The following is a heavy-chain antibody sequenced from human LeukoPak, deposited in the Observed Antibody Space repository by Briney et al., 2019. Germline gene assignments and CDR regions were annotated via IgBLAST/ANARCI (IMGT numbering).Heavy chain of an antibody. CDR3: ARGKTARPFDY. CDR2: IYYSGST. D-gene: IGHD6-6*01. CDR1: GGSITSY. V-gene: IGHV4-59*01. J-gene: IGHJ4*02. Sequence: SSETLSLTCTVSGGSITSYWSWIRQPPGKGLEWIGYIYYSGSTNYNPSLKSRVTISVDTSKNQFSLKLSSVTAADTAVYYCARGKTARPFDYWGQGTLVTVSS.